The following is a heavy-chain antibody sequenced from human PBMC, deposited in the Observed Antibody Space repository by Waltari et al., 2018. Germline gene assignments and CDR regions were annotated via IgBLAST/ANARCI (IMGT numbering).Heavy chain of an antibody. CDR2: ISSSSSYI. CDR3: AREGAAGPYYFDY. D-gene: IGHD6-13*01. J-gene: IGHJ4*02. V-gene: IGHV3-21*01. CDR1: GFTFSRYS. Sequence: EVQLVESGGGLVKPGGSLRLSCAASGFTFSRYSLNWVRQAPGKGLEWVSSISSSSSYIYYADSVKGRFTISRDNAKNSLYLQMNSLRAEDTAVYYCAREGAAGPYYFDYWGQGTLVTVSS.